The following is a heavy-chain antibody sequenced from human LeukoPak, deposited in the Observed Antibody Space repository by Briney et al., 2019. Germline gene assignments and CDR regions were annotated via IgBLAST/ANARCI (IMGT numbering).Heavy chain of an antibody. CDR1: GYSISSGYY. J-gene: IGHJ4*02. CDR2: ISTSGST. D-gene: IGHD1-26*01. CDR3: ARGVNSGYFDY. Sequence: SETLSLTCTVSGYSISSGYYWGWIRQPPGKGLEWIGRISTSGSTNYNPSLKSRVTISVDTSKNQFSLKLTSVTAADTAVYYCARGVNSGYFDYCGQGTLVTVSS. V-gene: IGHV4-38-2*02.